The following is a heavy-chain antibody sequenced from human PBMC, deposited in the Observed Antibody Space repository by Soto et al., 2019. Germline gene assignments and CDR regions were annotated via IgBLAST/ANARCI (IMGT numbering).Heavy chain of an antibody. CDR2: ISYDGSNK. Sequence: QVQLVESGGGVVQPGRSLRLSCAASGFTFSSYGMHWVRQAPGKGLEWVAVISYDGSNKYYADSVKGRFTITKDNSKNTLYLQMNSLRAEDTAVYYCAKASQALGYIAVAGGNYYYGMDVWGQGTTVTVSS. D-gene: IGHD6-19*01. CDR1: GFTFSSYG. J-gene: IGHJ6*02. CDR3: AKASQALGYIAVAGGNYYYGMDV. V-gene: IGHV3-30*18.